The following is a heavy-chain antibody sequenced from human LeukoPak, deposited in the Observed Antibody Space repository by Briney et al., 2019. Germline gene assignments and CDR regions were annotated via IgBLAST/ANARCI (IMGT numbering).Heavy chain of an antibody. CDR1: GFNFTKTW. CDR3: AKDINIRFLEWSPDAFDI. V-gene: IGHV3-7*03. D-gene: IGHD3-3*01. J-gene: IGHJ3*02. CDR2: IDREGSAK. Sequence: PGGSLRLSCAASGFNFTKTWMTWVRQAPGTGLEWVANIDREGSAKYYVDSVKGRFTISRDNAKNSLYLQMNSLRAEDTALYYCAKDINIRFLEWSPDAFDIWGQGTMVTVSS.